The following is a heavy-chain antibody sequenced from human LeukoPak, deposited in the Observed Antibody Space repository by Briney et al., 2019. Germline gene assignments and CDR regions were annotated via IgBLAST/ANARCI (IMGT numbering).Heavy chain of an antibody. D-gene: IGHD3-22*01. CDR2: LVMSGGTA. V-gene: IGHV3-23*01. J-gene: IGHJ4*02. CDR3: TKPLARYDSSGYYPGYFDS. CDR1: GFTFRNYG. Sequence: GGSLSLSCTASGFTFRNYGMNWVRQAPGKGLEWVSGLVMSGGTANYADSVKGRFTISRDNSKNTLYLQMNSLRAEDTAVYYCTKPLARYDSSGYYPGYFDSWGQGTLVTVSS.